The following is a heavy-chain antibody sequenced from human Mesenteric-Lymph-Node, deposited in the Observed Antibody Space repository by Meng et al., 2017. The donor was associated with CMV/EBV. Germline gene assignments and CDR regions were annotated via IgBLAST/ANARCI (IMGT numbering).Heavy chain of an antibody. CDR1: GGSFSGYY. Sequence: QVQLQQWGAGLLKPSETLSPTCAVYGGSFSGYYWSWIRQPPGKGLEWIGEINHSGVPNYNPSLKSRVTISLDRSKNQFSLKLSSVTAEDTAVYYCARGSDIPVNNYWGQGTLVTVSS. CDR2: INHSGVP. V-gene: IGHV4-34*01. D-gene: IGHD2-15*01. CDR3: ARGSDIPVNNY. J-gene: IGHJ4*02.